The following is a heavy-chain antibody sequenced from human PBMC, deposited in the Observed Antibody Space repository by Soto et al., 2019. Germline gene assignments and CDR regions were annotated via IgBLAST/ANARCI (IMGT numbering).Heavy chain of an antibody. J-gene: IGHJ4*02. CDR3: AIGRGYNYDYDFGY. CDR2: ICCGGSST. Sequence: GGSLRLSCAASGFTFSSYAINWVRQAPGKGLEWVAAICCGGSSTYYADSVKGRFTISRDNSKNTLYLQMNSLRAEDTAVYYCAIGRGYNYDYDFGYWGQGALVTVSS. V-gene: IGHV3-23*01. D-gene: IGHD5-18*01. CDR1: GFTFSSYA.